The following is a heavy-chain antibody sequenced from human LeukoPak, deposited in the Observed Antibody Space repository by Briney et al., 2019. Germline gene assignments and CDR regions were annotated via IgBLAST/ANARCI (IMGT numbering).Heavy chain of an antibody. CDR3: ASLATRVRYFDL. Sequence: PSETLSLTCTVSGGSINKYYWSWIRQSPGKGLEWLGYVHDSAGTIYNPSLKSRVTISVDTSKNQFSLKLSSVTAADTAVYYCASLATRVRYFDLWGRGTLVTVSS. CDR1: GGSINKYY. V-gene: IGHV4-59*08. J-gene: IGHJ2*01. CDR2: VHDSAGT.